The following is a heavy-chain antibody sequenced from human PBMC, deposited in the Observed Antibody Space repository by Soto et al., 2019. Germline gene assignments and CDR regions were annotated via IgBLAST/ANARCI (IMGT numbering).Heavy chain of an antibody. CDR3: AKDAAAPLRFLEWSLFDY. CDR1: GFTFSSYA. CDR2: ISGSGGST. Sequence: GGSLRLSCAASGFTFSSYAMSWVRQAPGKGLEWVSAISGSGGSTYYADSVKGRFTISRDNSKNTLYLQMNSLRAEDTAVYYCAKDAAAPLRFLEWSLFDYWGQGTLVTVSS. D-gene: IGHD3-3*01. V-gene: IGHV3-23*01. J-gene: IGHJ4*02.